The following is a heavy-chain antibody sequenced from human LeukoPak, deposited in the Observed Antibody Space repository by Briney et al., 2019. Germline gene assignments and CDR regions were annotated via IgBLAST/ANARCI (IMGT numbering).Heavy chain of an antibody. V-gene: IGHV4-61*02. CDR2: IYASGST. CDR3: AREYCSGGSCYSAVNAFDI. CDR1: GGSISSGSYY. J-gene: IGHJ3*02. Sequence: SETLSLTCTVSGGSISSGSYYWSWIRQPAGKGLEWIGRIYASGSTNYNPSLKSRVTISVDTSKNQFSLKLSSVTAADTAAYYCAREYCSGGSCYSAVNAFDIWGQGTMVTVSS. D-gene: IGHD2-15*01.